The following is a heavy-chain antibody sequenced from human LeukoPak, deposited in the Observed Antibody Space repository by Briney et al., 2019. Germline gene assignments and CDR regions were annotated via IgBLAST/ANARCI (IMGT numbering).Heavy chain of an antibody. CDR1: GGSISSSSYY. V-gene: IGHV4-61*05. J-gene: IGHJ6*02. CDR2: IYYSGST. CDR3: AGIYCSGGSCFPSDV. D-gene: IGHD2-15*01. Sequence: SETLSLTCTVSGGSISSSSYYWSWTRQPPGKGLEWIGYIYYSGSTNYNPSLKSRVTISVDTSKNQFSLKLSSVTAADTAVYYCAGIYCSGGSCFPSDVWGQGTTVTVSS.